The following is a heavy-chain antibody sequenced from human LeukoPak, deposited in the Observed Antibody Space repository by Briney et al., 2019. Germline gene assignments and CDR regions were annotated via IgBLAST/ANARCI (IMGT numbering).Heavy chain of an antibody. CDR1: GFTFSNYH. Sequence: GGSLRLSCAASGFTFSNYHMNWVRQAPGKGLEWVSHIDSAGTINYADSVKGRFTISRDNAKNSLSLQMNSLRAEDTAVYYCAREDYDFWSGYRIKSLAYWGQGTLVTVSS. V-gene: IGHV3-69-1*01. D-gene: IGHD3-3*01. CDR3: AREDYDFWSGYRIKSLAY. CDR2: IDSAGTI. J-gene: IGHJ4*02.